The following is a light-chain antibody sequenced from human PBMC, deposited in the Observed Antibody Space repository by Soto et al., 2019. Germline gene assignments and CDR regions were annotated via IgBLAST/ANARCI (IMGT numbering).Light chain of an antibody. CDR2: KAS. CDR1: QTISSW. Sequence: DIQMTQSPSTLSASVGDRVTITCRASQTISSWLAWYQQKPGQAPKLLIYKASTLKSGVPSRFSGSGSGTEFTLTISSLQPDDFATYYCQHYNSYSEAFGQGTTGDIK. CDR3: QHYNSYSEA. J-gene: IGKJ1*01. V-gene: IGKV1-5*03.